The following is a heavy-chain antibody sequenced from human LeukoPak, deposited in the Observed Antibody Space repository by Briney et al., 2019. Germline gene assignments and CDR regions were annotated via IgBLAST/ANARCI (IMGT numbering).Heavy chain of an antibody. J-gene: IGHJ4*02. Sequence: SETLFLTCTVSGGSISSYYWSWIRQPPGKGLEWIGYIYYSGSTNYNPSLKSRVTISVDTSKNQFSLKLSSVTAADTAVYYCARDQAVAGTGYFDYWGQGTLVTVSS. V-gene: IGHV4-59*01. D-gene: IGHD6-19*01. CDR2: IYYSGST. CDR3: ARDQAVAGTGYFDY. CDR1: GGSISSYY.